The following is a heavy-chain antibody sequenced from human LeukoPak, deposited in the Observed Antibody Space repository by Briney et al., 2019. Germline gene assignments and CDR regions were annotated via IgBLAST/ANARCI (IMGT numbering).Heavy chain of an antibody. D-gene: IGHD2-2*01. CDR2: IYYSGST. CDR1: GGSFSGYY. V-gene: IGHV4-34*01. Sequence: SETLSLTCAVYGGSFSGYYWSWIRQPPGKGLEWIGSIYYSGSTYYNPSLKSRVTISVDTSKNQFSLKLSSVTAADTAVYYCARDSAAAHLEDYWGQGTLVTVSS. J-gene: IGHJ4*02. CDR3: ARDSAAAHLEDY.